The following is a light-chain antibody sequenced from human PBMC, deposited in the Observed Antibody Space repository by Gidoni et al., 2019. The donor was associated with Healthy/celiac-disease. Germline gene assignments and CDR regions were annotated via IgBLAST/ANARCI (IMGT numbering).Light chain of an antibody. Sequence: QSVLTQPPSVSPAPGQKLTISCPGSSSNIANNYVSWSQQLPGTAPKLLIYDNNKRPSGIPDRFSGSKSGTAATLGITGLQTGDEADYYCGTWDSSLRGGVFGGGTKLTVL. V-gene: IGLV1-51*01. J-gene: IGLJ2*01. CDR2: DNN. CDR1: SSNIANNY. CDR3: GTWDSSLRGGV.